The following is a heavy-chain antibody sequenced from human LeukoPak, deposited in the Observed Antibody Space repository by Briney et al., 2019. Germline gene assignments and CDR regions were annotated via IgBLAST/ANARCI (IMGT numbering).Heavy chain of an antibody. J-gene: IGHJ3*02. CDR3: ARGRRLAYAFDI. CDR1: GYTFTSYG. V-gene: IGHV1-18*01. D-gene: IGHD3-16*01. Sequence: APVKVSCKASGYTFTSYGISWVRQAPGQGLEWMGWISAYNGNTNYAQKLQGRVTMTTDTSTSTAYMELRSLRSEDTAVYYCARGRRLAYAFDIWGQGTMVTVPS. CDR2: ISAYNGNT.